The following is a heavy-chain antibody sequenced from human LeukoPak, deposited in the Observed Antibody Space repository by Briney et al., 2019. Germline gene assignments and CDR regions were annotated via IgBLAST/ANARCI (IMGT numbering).Heavy chain of an antibody. D-gene: IGHD3-22*01. CDR2: IYPTDSDT. Sequence: GSLSLSCKGSGSSFTNYWIAWVRQMPGKGLEWMGIIYPTDSDTTYTPSFQGQVTISADKSISTAYLQWNTLQASDTAMYYCAKYSSGYPYPDYWGQGTLVTVSS. CDR1: GSSFTNYW. V-gene: IGHV5-51*01. CDR3: AKYSSGYPYPDY. J-gene: IGHJ4*02.